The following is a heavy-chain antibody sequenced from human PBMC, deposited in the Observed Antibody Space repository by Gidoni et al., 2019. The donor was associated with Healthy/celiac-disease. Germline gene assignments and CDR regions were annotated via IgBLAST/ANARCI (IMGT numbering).Heavy chain of an antibody. CDR2: ISYDGSNK. V-gene: IGHV3-30*18. Sequence: QVQLVESGGGVVQPGRSLRLSCAPLRFTFSSYGMPWVRQAPGKGLEWVAVISYDGSNKYYADAVKGRFTISRDNSKNTLYLQMNSLRAEDTAVYYCAKDYGDYYYFDYWGQGTLVTVSS. CDR1: RFTFSSYG. CDR3: AKDYGDYYYFDY. D-gene: IGHD4-17*01. J-gene: IGHJ4*02.